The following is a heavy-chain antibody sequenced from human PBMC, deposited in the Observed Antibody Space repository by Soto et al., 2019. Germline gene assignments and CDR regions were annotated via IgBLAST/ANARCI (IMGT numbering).Heavy chain of an antibody. CDR3: ARDPGYSYGYN. Sequence: QVQLVQSGAEVNKPGASVKVSCKASGYTFTSYAMHWVRQAPGQRLEWMGWINAGNGNTKYSQKFQGRVTITRDTSASKAYMELSSMRSEDTAVYYCARDPGYSYGYNWGQGTLFTVSS. CDR1: GYTFTSYA. D-gene: IGHD5-18*01. J-gene: IGHJ4*02. V-gene: IGHV1-3*01. CDR2: INAGNGNT.